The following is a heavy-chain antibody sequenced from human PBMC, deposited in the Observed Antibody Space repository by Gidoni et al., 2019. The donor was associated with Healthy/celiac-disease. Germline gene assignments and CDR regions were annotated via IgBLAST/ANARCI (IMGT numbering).Heavy chain of an antibody. Sequence: QLQLQESGPGLVKPSETLPLTCTVSGCSISSSSYYWGWIRQPPGKGLEWIGSIYYSGSTYYNPSLKSRVTISVDTSKNQFSLKLSYVTAADTAVYYCAREDYGDYYYGMDVWGQGTTVTVSS. V-gene: IGHV4-39*01. D-gene: IGHD4-17*01. J-gene: IGHJ6*02. CDR3: AREDYGDYYYGMDV. CDR2: IYYSGST. CDR1: GCSISSSSYY.